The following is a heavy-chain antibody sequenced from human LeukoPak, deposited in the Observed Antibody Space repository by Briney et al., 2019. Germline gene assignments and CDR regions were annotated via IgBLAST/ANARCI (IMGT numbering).Heavy chain of an antibody. CDR1: GGSISSYY. Sequence: SETLSLTCTVSGGSISSYYWGWIRQPPGKGLEWIGSIYYSGSTYYNPSLKSRVTISVDTSKNQFSLKLSSVTAADTAVYYCARDQWIQLWLNSYYYYGMDVWGQGTTVTVSS. D-gene: IGHD5-18*01. J-gene: IGHJ6*02. CDR3: ARDQWIQLWLNSYYYYGMDV. CDR2: IYYSGST. V-gene: IGHV4-39*02.